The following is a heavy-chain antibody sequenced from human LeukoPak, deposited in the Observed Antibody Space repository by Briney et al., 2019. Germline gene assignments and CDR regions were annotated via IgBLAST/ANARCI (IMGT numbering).Heavy chain of an antibody. V-gene: IGHV4-59*01. Sequence: SETLSLTCTVSGGSISSYYWSWIRQPPGKGLEWIGYIYYSGSTNYNPSLKSRVTISVDTSKNQFSLKLSSVTAADTAVYYCARDNSGYDYGTYYYYGMDVWAKGPRSPSP. CDR1: GGSISSYY. CDR2: IYYSGST. J-gene: IGHJ6*02. D-gene: IGHD5-12*01. CDR3: ARDNSGYDYGTYYYYGMDV.